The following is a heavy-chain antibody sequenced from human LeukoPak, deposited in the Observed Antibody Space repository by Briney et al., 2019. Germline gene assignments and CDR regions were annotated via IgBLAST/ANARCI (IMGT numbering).Heavy chain of an antibody. CDR3: ARQGRAGGYTYGYFDY. Sequence: RGESLKISCKGSGYTFTNYWIGWVRQMPGKGPEWMGLIYPSDSDTRYSPSFQGQVTISADKSITTAYLQWSSLKASDTAMCYCARQGRAGGYTYGYFDYWGQGTLVTVSS. V-gene: IGHV5-51*01. CDR2: IYPSDSDT. D-gene: IGHD5-18*01. CDR1: GYTFTNYW. J-gene: IGHJ4*02.